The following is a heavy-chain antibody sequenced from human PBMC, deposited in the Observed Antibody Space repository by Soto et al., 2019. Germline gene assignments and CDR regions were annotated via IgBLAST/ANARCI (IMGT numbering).Heavy chain of an antibody. J-gene: IGHJ4*02. D-gene: IGHD3-16*01. Sequence: EVHLVESGGGLVQPGGSLRLSCAASGFTFSNYWMNWVRQAPGKGLEWVANIKRDGSEKYYVDSVKGRFTISRDNAKNSLSLQMNSLTAEDTAVYYCWGAGPGGWGQGTLVTVSS. CDR3: WGAGPGG. CDR1: GFTFSNYW. CDR2: IKRDGSEK. V-gene: IGHV3-7*03.